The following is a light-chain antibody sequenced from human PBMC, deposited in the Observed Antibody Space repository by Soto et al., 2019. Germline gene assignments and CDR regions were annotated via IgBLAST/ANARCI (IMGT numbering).Light chain of an antibody. CDR3: QQSFSTPLT. CDR1: HYIVGW. CDR2: DAS. J-gene: IGKJ4*01. V-gene: IGKV1-5*01. Sequence: DIQTTQSPSTLSASVGDRVTITCRASHYIVGWVAWYQQKPGKAPKFLIYDASTLESGVPSRFSGGGSGTEFTLTISSLQPDDFATYYCQQSFSTPLTLGGGTKVDLK.